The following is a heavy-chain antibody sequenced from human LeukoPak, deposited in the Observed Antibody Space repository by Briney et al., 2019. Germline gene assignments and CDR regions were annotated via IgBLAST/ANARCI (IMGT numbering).Heavy chain of an antibody. CDR2: IYSGGST. CDR3: ARDPRVAVAGTPGF. D-gene: IGHD6-19*01. J-gene: IGHJ4*02. CDR1: GFTFSSYA. Sequence: PGGSLRLSCAASGFTFSSYAMSWVRQAPGKGLEWVSVIYSGGSTYYADSVKGRFAISRDNSKNTLYLQMNSLRTEDTAVYYCARDPRVAVAGTPGFWGQGTLVTVSP. V-gene: IGHV3-66*01.